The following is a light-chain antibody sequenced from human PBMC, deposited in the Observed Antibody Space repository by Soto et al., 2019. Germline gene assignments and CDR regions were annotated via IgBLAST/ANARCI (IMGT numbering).Light chain of an antibody. Sequence: EIVMTQSPATLSVSPGERATLSCMASQSVSSNLAWYQQKPGQAPRLLIYGASTRATGIPARFSGSGSGTECTLTISSLQSEDFAVYDGQQYNNWPPATFGGGTKVEIK. CDR2: GAS. CDR1: QSVSSN. J-gene: IGKJ4*01. CDR3: QQYNNWPPAT. V-gene: IGKV3-15*01.